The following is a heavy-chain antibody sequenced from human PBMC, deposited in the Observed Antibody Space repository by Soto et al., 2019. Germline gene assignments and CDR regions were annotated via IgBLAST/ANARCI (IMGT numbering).Heavy chain of an antibody. D-gene: IGHD2-2*01. Sequence: QVPLVESGGGVVQPGRSLRLSCAASGFTFSSYGMHWVRQAPGKGLEWVAVISYDGSNKYYADSVKGRFTISRDNSKNTLYLQMNSLRAEDTAVYYCAKEGGYCTSTSCDPTSNWFDPWGQGTLVTVSS. CDR2: ISYDGSNK. J-gene: IGHJ5*02. CDR1: GFTFSSYG. CDR3: AKEGGYCTSTSCDPTSNWFDP. V-gene: IGHV3-30*18.